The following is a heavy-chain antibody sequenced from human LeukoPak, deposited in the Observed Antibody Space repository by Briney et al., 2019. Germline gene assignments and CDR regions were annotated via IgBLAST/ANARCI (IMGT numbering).Heavy chain of an antibody. CDR3: ARSRGVLDYFHH. D-gene: IGHD3-3*01. V-gene: IGHV4-31*03. CDR1: GGSISSGGYS. Sequence: SQTLSLTCTVSGGSISSGGYSWSWIRQHPGKGLEWIGYIYYSGSTYYNPSLKSRVTISVDTSKNQFSLKLSSVTAADTAVYYCARSRGVLDYFHHWGQGTLVTVSS. CDR2: IYYSGST. J-gene: IGHJ1*01.